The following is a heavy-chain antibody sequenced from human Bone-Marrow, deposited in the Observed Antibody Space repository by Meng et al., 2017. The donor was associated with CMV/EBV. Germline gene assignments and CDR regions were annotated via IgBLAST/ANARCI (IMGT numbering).Heavy chain of an antibody. V-gene: IGHV1-18*01. J-gene: IGHJ6*02. D-gene: IGHD1-1*01. CDR1: GYSFTSYG. CDR2: NSAYNGNT. CDR3: ARDGSLYNVDIWLPRGGMDV. Sequence: AKVSCKASGYSFTSYGISWVRQVPGQGLEWMRWNSAYNGNTNYAQKPQGRVTMTTDTSTSTAYKELRSLRSDDTAVYYCARDGSLYNVDIWLPRGGMDVWGQGTTVTVSS.